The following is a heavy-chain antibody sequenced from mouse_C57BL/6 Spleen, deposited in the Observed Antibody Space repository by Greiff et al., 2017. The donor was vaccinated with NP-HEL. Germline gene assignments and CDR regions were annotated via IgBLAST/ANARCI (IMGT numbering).Heavy chain of an antibody. Sequence: VQLQQPGAELVKPGASVKLSCKASGYTFTSYWMHWVKQRPGQGLEWIGMIHPNSGSTNYNEKFKSKATLTVDKSSSTAYMQLSSLTSEDSAVYDCARKDWHSSGYAWFAYWGQGTLVTVSA. J-gene: IGHJ3*01. CDR3: ARKDWHSSGYAWFAY. V-gene: IGHV1-64*01. D-gene: IGHD3-1*01. CDR2: IHPNSGST. CDR1: GYTFTSYW.